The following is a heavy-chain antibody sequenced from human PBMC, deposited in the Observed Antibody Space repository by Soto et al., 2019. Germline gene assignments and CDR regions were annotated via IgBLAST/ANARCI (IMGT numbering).Heavy chain of an antibody. V-gene: IGHV3-23*01. J-gene: IGHJ6*02. CDR3: AKVRALAADYYYGMDV. D-gene: IGHD6-25*01. CDR2: ISGSGGST. CDR1: GFTFSSYA. Sequence: EVQLLESGGGLVQPGGSLRLSCAASGFTFSSYAMSWVRQAPGKGLEWVSAISGSGGSTYYADSVKGRFTISRDNSKNTRYLQMNSLRAEDTAVYYCAKVRALAADYYYGMDVWGQGTTVTVS.